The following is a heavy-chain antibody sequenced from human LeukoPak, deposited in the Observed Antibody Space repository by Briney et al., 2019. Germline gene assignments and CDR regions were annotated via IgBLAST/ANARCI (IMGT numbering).Heavy chain of an antibody. J-gene: IGHJ4*02. CDR2: ISSSSSYI. CDR3: ARARDGYKSYFDY. V-gene: IGHV3-21*01. D-gene: IGHD5-24*01. CDR1: GFTFSSYS. Sequence: GGSLRLSCAASGFTFSSYSMTWVRQAPGKGLEWVSSISSSSSYIYYADSVKGRLTISRDNAKNSLYLQMNSLRAEDTAVYYCARARDGYKSYFDYWGQGTLVTVSS.